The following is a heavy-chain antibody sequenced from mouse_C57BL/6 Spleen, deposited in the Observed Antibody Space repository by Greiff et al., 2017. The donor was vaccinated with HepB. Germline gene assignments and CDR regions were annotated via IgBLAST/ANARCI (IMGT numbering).Heavy chain of an antibody. CDR1: GFTFSSYA. D-gene: IGHD3-2*02. J-gene: IGHJ4*01. CDR2: ISDGGSYT. CDR3: ARAKLRLPMDY. Sequence: DVQLVESGGGLVKPGGSLKLSCAASGFTFSSYAMSWVRQTPEKRLEWVATISDGGSYTYYPDNVKGRFTISRDNAKNNLYLQMSHLKSEDTAMYDCARAKLRLPMDYWGQGTSVTVSS. V-gene: IGHV5-4*01.